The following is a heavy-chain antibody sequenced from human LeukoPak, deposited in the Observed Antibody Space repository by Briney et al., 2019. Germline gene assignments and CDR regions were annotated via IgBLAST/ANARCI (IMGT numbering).Heavy chain of an antibody. CDR2: ISSSSSYI. CDR1: GFTFDDYG. V-gene: IGHV3-21*01. D-gene: IGHD5-18*01. CDR3: ARDTAMVTGGTFWFDP. J-gene: IGHJ5*02. Sequence: PGGSLRLSCAASGFTFDDYGMSWVRQAPGKGLEWVSSISSSSSYIYYADSVKGRFTISRDNAKNSLYLQMNSLRAEDTAVYYRARDTAMVTGGTFWFDPWGQGTLVTVSS.